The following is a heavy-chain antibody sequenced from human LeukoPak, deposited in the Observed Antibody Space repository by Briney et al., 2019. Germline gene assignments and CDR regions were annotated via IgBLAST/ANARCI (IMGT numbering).Heavy chain of an antibody. CDR3: ARASYYYDSSGYPGYYFDY. V-gene: IGHV1-2*02. CDR1: GHTFTDYY. J-gene: IGHJ4*02. CDR2: INPNSGGT. Sequence: ASVKVPCKASGHTFTDYYMHWVRQAPGQGLEWMGWINPNSGGTNYAQKFQGRVTMTRDTSISTAYMELSRLRSDDTAVYYCARASYYYDSSGYPGYYFDYWGQGTLATVSS. D-gene: IGHD3-22*01.